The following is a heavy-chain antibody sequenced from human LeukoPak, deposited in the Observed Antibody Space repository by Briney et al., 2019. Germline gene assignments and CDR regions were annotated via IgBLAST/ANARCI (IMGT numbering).Heavy chain of an antibody. V-gene: IGHV4-39*01. J-gene: IGHJ3*02. CDR2: IYYSGST. Sequence: SETLSLTCTVSGGSISSSSYYWGWIRQPPGKGLEWIGSIYYSGSTYYNPSLKSRVTISVDTSKNQFSLKLNSVTAADTAVYYCARPDQRGYAYGYSAFDIWGQGTMVTVSS. CDR3: ARPDQRGYAYGYSAFDI. D-gene: IGHD5-18*01. CDR1: GGSISSSSYY.